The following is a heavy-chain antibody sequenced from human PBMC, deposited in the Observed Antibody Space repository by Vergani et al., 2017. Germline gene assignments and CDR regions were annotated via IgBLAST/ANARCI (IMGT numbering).Heavy chain of an antibody. CDR1: GGSISSYY. V-gene: IGHV4-59*01. J-gene: IGHJ5*02. Sequence: QVQLQESGPGLVKPSETLSLTCTVSGGSISSYYWSWIRQPPGKGLEWIGYIYYSGSTNYNPSLKSRVTISVDTSKNQFSLKLSSVTAADTAVYYCARVGAVAGFFNWFDPWGQGTLVTVS. CDR2: IYYSGST. D-gene: IGHD6-19*01. CDR3: ARVGAVAGFFNWFDP.